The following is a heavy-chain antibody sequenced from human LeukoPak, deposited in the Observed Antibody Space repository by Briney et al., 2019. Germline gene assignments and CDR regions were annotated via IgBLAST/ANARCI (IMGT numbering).Heavy chain of an antibody. V-gene: IGHV4-34*03. CDR3: LDAFDI. Sequence: SETRSLTCAVYGGSFSGYYWSWIRQPPGKGLEWIGEINHSGSTNYNPSLNSRVTISVDTSKNQFSLKLSSVTAADTAVYYCLDAFDIWGQGTMVTVSS. J-gene: IGHJ3*02. CDR1: GGSFSGYY. CDR2: INHSGST.